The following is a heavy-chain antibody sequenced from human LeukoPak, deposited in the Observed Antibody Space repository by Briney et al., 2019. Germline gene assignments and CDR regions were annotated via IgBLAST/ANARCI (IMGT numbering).Heavy chain of an antibody. J-gene: IGHJ5*02. Sequence: KPSETLSLTCAVYGGSFSGYYWSWIRQPPGKGLEWIGEINHSGSTNYNPSLKSRVTISVDTSKNQFSLKLSSVTAADTAVYYCARVLGSWYDRWFDPWGQGTLVTVSS. CDR3: ARVLGSWYDRWFDP. CDR1: GGSFSGYY. D-gene: IGHD6-13*01. CDR2: INHSGST. V-gene: IGHV4-34*01.